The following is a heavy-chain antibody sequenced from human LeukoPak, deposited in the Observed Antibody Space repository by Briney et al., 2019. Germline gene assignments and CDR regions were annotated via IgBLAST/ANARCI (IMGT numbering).Heavy chain of an antibody. CDR1: GGSISSYY. D-gene: IGHD6-13*01. Sequence: SETLSLTCTVYGGSISSYYWSWIRQPPGKGLEWIGYIYYSGSTNYNPSLKSRVTISVDTSKNQFSLKLSSVTAADTAVYYCARVNSSSWYVGLYYFDYWGQGTLVTVSS. J-gene: IGHJ4*02. CDR3: ARVNSSSWYVGLYYFDY. V-gene: IGHV4-59*01. CDR2: IYYSGST.